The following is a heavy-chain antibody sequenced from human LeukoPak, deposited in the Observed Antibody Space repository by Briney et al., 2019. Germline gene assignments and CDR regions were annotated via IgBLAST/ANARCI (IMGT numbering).Heavy chain of an antibody. Sequence: GGSLRLSCAASGFIFSNFGMHWVRQAPGKGLEWVAAIRSDGSDKYFADSVKGRFTISRDKSKSTMYLQIGSLRADDTAVYYCTRMSREAPGLPDLWGQGTLVTVSS. CDR2: IRSDGSDK. CDR3: TRMSREAPGLPDL. V-gene: IGHV3-33*01. CDR1: GFIFSNFG. J-gene: IGHJ5*02. D-gene: IGHD5-24*01.